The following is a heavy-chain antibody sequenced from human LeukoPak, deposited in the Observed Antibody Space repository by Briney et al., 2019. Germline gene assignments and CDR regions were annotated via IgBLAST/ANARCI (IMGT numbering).Heavy chain of an antibody. J-gene: IGHJ3*02. CDR3: ARGPAASALDI. Sequence: SETLSLTCTVSGGSISSSTSGWGWYWGWIRQPPGKGLEWIGSIYYSGSTYYNPSLKGRVTISVDTSKNQFSMNLNSVTAADTAVYYCARGPAASALDIWGQGTMVTVSS. V-gene: IGHV4-39*07. D-gene: IGHD2-2*01. CDR2: IYYSGST. CDR1: GGSISSSTSGWGWY.